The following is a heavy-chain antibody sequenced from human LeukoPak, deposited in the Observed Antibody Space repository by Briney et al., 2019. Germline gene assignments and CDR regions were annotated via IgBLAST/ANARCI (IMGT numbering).Heavy chain of an antibody. Sequence: GGSLRLSCPASGFTFSSYGMHWVRQAPGKGLEWVAVISYDGSNKYYADSVKGRFTISRDNSKNTLYLQMNSLRAEDTAVYYCAKDGTVTPFDYWGQGTLVTVSS. CDR2: ISYDGSNK. J-gene: IGHJ4*02. D-gene: IGHD4-17*01. CDR3: AKDGTVTPFDY. CDR1: GFTFSSYG. V-gene: IGHV3-30*18.